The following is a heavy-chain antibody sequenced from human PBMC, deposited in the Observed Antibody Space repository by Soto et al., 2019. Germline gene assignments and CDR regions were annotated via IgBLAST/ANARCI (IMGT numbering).Heavy chain of an antibody. CDR1: GGTFSSYA. D-gene: IGHD2-2*01. CDR3: ARGGGIVVVPAAIRYYYGMDV. J-gene: IGHJ6*02. Sequence: QVQLVQSGAEVKKPGSSVKVSCKASGGTFSSYAISWVRQAPGQGLEWMGGIIPIFGTANYAQKFQGRVTITADESTSTAYMELSSLRSEDTAVYYSARGGGIVVVPAAIRYYYGMDVWGQGTTVTVSS. CDR2: IIPIFGTA. V-gene: IGHV1-69*01.